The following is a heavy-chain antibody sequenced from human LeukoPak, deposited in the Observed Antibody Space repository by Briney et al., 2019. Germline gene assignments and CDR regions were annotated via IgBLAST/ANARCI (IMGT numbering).Heavy chain of an antibody. J-gene: IGHJ3*02. V-gene: IGHV4-61*02. CDR1: GGSISSGSYY. CDR2: IYTSGST. Sequence: PSETLSLTCTVSGGSISSGSYYWSWIRQPAGKGLEWIGRIYTSGSTNYNPSLKSRVTISVDTSKNQFSLKLSSVTAADTAVYYCARDCSGGSCYFVGDAFDIWGQGTMVTVSS. CDR3: ARDCSGGSCYFVGDAFDI. D-gene: IGHD2-15*01.